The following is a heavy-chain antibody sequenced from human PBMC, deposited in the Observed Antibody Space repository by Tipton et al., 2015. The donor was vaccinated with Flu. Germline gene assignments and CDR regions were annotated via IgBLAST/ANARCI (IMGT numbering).Heavy chain of an antibody. V-gene: IGHV4-61*05. J-gene: IGHJ3*02. CDR3: ARGPCSGGNCYVKGAFDI. D-gene: IGHD2-15*01. CDR1: GGSISSRSYY. CDR2: IYTSGST. Sequence: TLSLTCTVSGGSISSRSYYWGWIRQPPGKGLEWIGNIYTSGSTNYNPSLKSRVTMSGDTSKNQFSLKLSSVTAADTAVYYCARGPCSGGNCYVKGAFDIWGQGTMVTVSS.